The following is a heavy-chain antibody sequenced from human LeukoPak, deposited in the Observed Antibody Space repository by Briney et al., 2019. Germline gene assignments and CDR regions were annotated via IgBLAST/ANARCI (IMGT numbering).Heavy chain of an antibody. CDR3: ARDRVDDYFFFDF. CDR1: GFTLDDYA. Sequence: GGSLRLSCAASGFTLDDYAMHWVRQAPGKGLEWVSLISWDGAWTYYTDSVKGRFTVSRDNSKNSLYLQMNSLRNEDTALYYCARDRVDDYFFFDFWGQGTLVTVSS. D-gene: IGHD2/OR15-2a*01. CDR2: ISWDGAWT. V-gene: IGHV3-43*01. J-gene: IGHJ4*02.